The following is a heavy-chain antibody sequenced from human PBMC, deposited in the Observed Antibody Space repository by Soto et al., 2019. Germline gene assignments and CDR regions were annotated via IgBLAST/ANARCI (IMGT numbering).Heavy chain of an antibody. V-gene: IGHV3-66*01. CDR3: ARSSTGTTYGGMEV. CDR2: IHSGGDT. Sequence: EVQLVESGGDLVQPGGSLRLSCAASGFAVSSNYMTWVRQAPGKGLEWVSVIHSGGDTHYADSVRGRFTISRDNSKNTRYLQMNSLRAEDTALYYCARSSTGTTYGGMEVWGQGTAVTVSS. J-gene: IGHJ6*02. D-gene: IGHD1-7*01. CDR1: GFAVSSNY.